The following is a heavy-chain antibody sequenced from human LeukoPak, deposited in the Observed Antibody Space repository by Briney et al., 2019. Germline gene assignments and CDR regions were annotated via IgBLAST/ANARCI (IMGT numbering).Heavy chain of an antibody. J-gene: IGHJ4*02. CDR2: INHSGST. Sequence: PSETLSLTYAVYGGSFSGYYWSWIRQPPGKGLEWIGEINHSGSTYYNPSLKSRVTISVDTSKNQFSLKLSSVTAADTAVYYCARGGGYSGYAPDYWGQGTLVTVSS. CDR3: ARGGGYSGYAPDY. V-gene: IGHV4-34*01. CDR1: GGSFSGYY. D-gene: IGHD5-12*01.